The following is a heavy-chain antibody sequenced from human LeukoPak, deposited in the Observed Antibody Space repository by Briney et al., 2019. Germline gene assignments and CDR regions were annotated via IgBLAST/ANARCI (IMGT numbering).Heavy chain of an antibody. CDR3: ARGAGVVGANSAFDI. V-gene: IGHV3-64*01. J-gene: IGHJ3*02. Sequence: GGSLRLSCAASGFTFSSYGMHWVRQAPGKGLEYVSAISSNGGSTYYANSVKGRFTISRDNSKNTLYLQMGSLRAEDMAVYYCARGAGVVGANSAFDIWGQGTMVTVSS. CDR1: GFTFSSYG. CDR2: ISSNGGST. D-gene: IGHD1-26*01.